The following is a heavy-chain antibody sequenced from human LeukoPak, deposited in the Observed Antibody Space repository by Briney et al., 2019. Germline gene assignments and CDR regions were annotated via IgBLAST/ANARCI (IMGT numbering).Heavy chain of an antibody. D-gene: IGHD6-13*01. J-gene: IGHJ4*02. V-gene: IGHV3-9*01. CDR3: AKGDSSSWYEGYYYFDY. CDR1: GFTFDDYA. CDR2: ISWNSGSI. Sequence: SGRSLRLSCAASGFTFDDYAMHWVRRAPGKGLEWVSGISWNSGSIGYADSVKGRFTISRDNAKNSLYLQMNSLRAEDTALYYCAKGDSSSWYEGYYYFDYWGQGTLVTVSS.